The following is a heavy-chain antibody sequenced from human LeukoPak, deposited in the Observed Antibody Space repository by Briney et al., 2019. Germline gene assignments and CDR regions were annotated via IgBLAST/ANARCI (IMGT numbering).Heavy chain of an antibody. V-gene: IGHV4-4*02. CDR3: ARAPGGYCSSTSCRLDY. D-gene: IGHD2-2*01. Sequence: SETLSLTCAVSGGSISSSNWWSWVRQPPGKGLESIGEIYHSGSTNYNPSLKSRVTISVDKSKNQFSLKLSSVTAADTAVYYCARAPGGYCSSTSCRLDYWGQGTLVTVSS. CDR2: IYHSGST. CDR1: GGSISSSNW. J-gene: IGHJ4*02.